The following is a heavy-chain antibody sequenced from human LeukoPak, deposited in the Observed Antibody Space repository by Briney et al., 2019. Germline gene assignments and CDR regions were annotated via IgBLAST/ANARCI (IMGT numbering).Heavy chain of an antibody. D-gene: IGHD6-13*01. V-gene: IGHV4-59*01. J-gene: IGHJ4*02. CDR2: ISNTGST. CDR3: ARDSEWYSSRGYFDY. Sequence: SETLSLTCTVSGDSISNYYWIWIRQPPGKGLECIAYISNTGSTNYNPSLRSRVTISVDTSKNQFSLNLRSVTAADTAVYYCARDSEWYSSRGYFDYWGQGTLVTVSS. CDR1: GDSISNYY.